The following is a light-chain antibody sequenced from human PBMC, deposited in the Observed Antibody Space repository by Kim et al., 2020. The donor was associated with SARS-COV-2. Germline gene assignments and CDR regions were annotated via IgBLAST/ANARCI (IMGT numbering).Light chain of an antibody. CDR3: QACDRSAVV. V-gene: IGLV3-1*01. CDR1: KLGDKY. J-gene: IGLJ2*01. CDR2: QDS. Sequence: SVSPGQTASITCSGDKLGDKYACWYQQKPGQSPVLVIYQDSKRPSGIPERFSGSNSGNTATLTISGTQAMDEADYYCQACDRSAVVFCGGTQLTVL.